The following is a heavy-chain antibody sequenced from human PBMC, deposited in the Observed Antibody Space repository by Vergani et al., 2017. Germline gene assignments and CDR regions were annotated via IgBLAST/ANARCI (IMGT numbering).Heavy chain of an antibody. D-gene: IGHD2-21*01. CDR3: ARGGYYST. CDR1: GYSISSGYY. Sequence: QVQLQESGPGLVKPSETLSLTCTVSGYSISSGYYWSWIRQPPGKGLEWIGYSYYSGSSYYNPSLKSRVTISVDTSKNQFSLKLSSVTAADTAVYYCARGGYYSTWGQGTLVTVSS. J-gene: IGHJ5*02. V-gene: IGHV4-30-4*08. CDR2: SYYSGSS.